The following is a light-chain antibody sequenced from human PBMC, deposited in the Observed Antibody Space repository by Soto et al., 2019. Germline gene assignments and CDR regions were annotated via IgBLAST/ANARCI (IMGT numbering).Light chain of an antibody. CDR2: GAF. CDR1: QSINSN. J-gene: IGKJ1*01. Sequence: EIVMTQSPVTLSVSPGERATLSCRASQSINSNLVWYQQKPGQAPSLLIYGAFTRATGIPARFSGTGSGTEFTLTISSLQSEELALYYCQQYNDWPLTFGQGTKVDI. CDR3: QQYNDWPLT. V-gene: IGKV3-15*01.